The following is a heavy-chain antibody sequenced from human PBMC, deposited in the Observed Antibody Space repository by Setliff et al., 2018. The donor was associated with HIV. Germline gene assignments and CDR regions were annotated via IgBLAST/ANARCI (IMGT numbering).Heavy chain of an antibody. CDR2: ISYDVSIR. CDR1: GFTFGNYG. CDR3: ASSYGDYDAFHI. D-gene: IGHD4-17*01. J-gene: IGHJ3*02. V-gene: IGHV3-30*19. Sequence: GGSLRLSCATSGFTFGNYGMNWVRQAPGKGLEWVALISYDVSIRYYADSVKGRFTISRDRSKSTLYLQMNRLRTEDTAVYYCASSYGDYDAFHIWGQGTMVTVSS.